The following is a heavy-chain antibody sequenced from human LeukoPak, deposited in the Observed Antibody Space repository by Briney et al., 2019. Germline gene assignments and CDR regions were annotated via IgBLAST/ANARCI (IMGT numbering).Heavy chain of an antibody. V-gene: IGHV3-15*01. Sequence: GGTLRLSRAASVFTLSNAWASWVPQAPGKGREWVGRLKSKSDDRTTDYAAQVKVRFTISGHDSKDTLYLQMNSLKTEDTAVYYCTRVGPYCSSTSCYAGYYYYYGMDVWGQGTTVTVSS. CDR3: TRVGPYCSSTSCYAGYYYYYGMDV. J-gene: IGHJ6*02. CDR2: LKSKSDDRTT. CDR1: VFTLSNAW. D-gene: IGHD2-2*01.